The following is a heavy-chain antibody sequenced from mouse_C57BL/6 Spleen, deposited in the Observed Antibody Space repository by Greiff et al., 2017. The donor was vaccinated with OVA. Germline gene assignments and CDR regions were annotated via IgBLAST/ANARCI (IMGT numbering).Heavy chain of an antibody. CDR1: EYEFPSHD. CDR3: ARQSNYGWFAY. V-gene: IGHV5-2*01. D-gene: IGHD2-5*01. CDR2: INSDGGST. Sequence: EVQLVESGGGLVQPGESLKLSCESSEYEFPSHDMSWVRQTPEKRLELVAAINSDGGSTYYPDTMKGRFIISRDNPKKPLYLQMRSLRAEDTAVYYCARQSNYGWFAYWGQGTMVTVSA. J-gene: IGHJ3*01.